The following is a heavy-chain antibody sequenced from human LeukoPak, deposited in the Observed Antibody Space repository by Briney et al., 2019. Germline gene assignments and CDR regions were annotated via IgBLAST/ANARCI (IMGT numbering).Heavy chain of an antibody. CDR3: ARHLSYSDFWSYNWFDP. J-gene: IGHJ5*02. CDR1: GYSLSSGYY. CDR2: IYHSGST. D-gene: IGHD3-3*01. Sequence: SETLSLTCAVSGYSLSSGYYWGWIRQPPGKGLEWIGSIYHSGSTYYNPSLKSRVTISVDTSKNQFSLKLSSVTAADTAVYYCARHLSYSDFWSYNWFDPWGQGTLVTVSS. V-gene: IGHV4-38-2*01.